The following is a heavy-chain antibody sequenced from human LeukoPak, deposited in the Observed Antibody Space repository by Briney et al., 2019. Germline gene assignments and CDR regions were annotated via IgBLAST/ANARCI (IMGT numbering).Heavy chain of an antibody. V-gene: IGHV4-39*02. Sequence: PSETLSLTCTVSGGSISSSSYYWGWIRQPPGKGLEWIGSNYYSGSTYYNPSLKSRVTISVDTSKNQFSLKLSSVTAADTAVYYCAKETHIVATITNMITFGGEARHVFDYWGQGTLVTVSS. CDR2: NYYSGST. CDR3: AKETHIVATITNMITFGGEARHVFDY. J-gene: IGHJ4*02. D-gene: IGHD3-16*01. CDR1: GGSISSSSYY.